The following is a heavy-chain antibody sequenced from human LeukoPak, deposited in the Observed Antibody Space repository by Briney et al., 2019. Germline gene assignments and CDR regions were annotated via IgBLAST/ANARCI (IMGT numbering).Heavy chain of an antibody. D-gene: IGHD3-3*01. J-gene: IGHJ4*02. CDR3: ARAGDFSFKD. V-gene: IGHV3-48*01. CDR2: ISSSSSTI. Sequence: GGSLRLSCAASGFTFSIYSMSWVRQAPGKGLEWVSYISSSSSTISYADSVKGRFTISRDNAENSLYLQMNSLRAEDTAVYYCARAGDFSFKDWGQGTLVTVSS. CDR1: GFTFSIYS.